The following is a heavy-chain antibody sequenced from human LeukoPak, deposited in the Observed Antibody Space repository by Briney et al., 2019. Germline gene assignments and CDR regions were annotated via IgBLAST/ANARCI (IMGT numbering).Heavy chain of an antibody. CDR2: ITGSADRT. CDR3: ARPQVVVLNPFDY. Sequence: GGSLRLSCAASGFTFSTYAMSWVRQAPGKGLEWVSAITGSADRTHYADSVKGRFTISRDNSKNIVYLQMNSLRAKDTAVYFCARPQVVVLNPFDYWGQGTLVTVPS. D-gene: IGHD3-10*01. J-gene: IGHJ4*02. V-gene: IGHV3-23*01. CDR1: GFTFSTYA.